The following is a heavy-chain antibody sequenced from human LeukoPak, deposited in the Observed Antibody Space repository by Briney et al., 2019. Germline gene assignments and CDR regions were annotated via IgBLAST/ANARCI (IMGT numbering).Heavy chain of an antibody. Sequence: SETLSLTCAVYGGSFSGYYWSWIRQPPGKGLEWIGEINHSGSTNYNPSLKSRVTISVDTSKNQFSLKLSSVTAADTAVYYCAREAVLSAPYFDHWGQGILVTVSS. CDR2: INHSGST. CDR1: GGSFSGYY. CDR3: AREAVLSAPYFDH. D-gene: IGHD4/OR15-4a*01. V-gene: IGHV4-34*01. J-gene: IGHJ4*02.